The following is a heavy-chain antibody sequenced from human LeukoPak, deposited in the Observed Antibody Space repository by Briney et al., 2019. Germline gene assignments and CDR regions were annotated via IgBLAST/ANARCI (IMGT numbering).Heavy chain of an antibody. Sequence: SVKVSCKASGGTFSSYAISWVRQAPGQGLEWMGRIIPIFGTANYAQKFQGRVTITTDESTSTAYMELSSLRSEGTAVYYCARDAGQYCSGGSCYDGTGWFDPWGQGTLVTVSS. CDR3: ARDAGQYCSGGSCYDGTGWFDP. D-gene: IGHD2-15*01. CDR1: GGTFSSYA. J-gene: IGHJ5*02. CDR2: IIPIFGTA. V-gene: IGHV1-69*05.